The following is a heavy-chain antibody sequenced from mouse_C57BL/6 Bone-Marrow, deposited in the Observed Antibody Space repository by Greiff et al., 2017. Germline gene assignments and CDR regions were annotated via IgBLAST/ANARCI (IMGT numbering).Heavy chain of an antibody. Sequence: EVQLQQSGAELVRPGASVKLSCTASGFNITDDYMHWVKQRPEQGLEWIGWIDPENGDTDYASKFQGKATMTADTSSNTAYLQLSSLTSEDAAVYYCTSDYGSNWYFDVWGTGTTVTVSA. CDR2: IDPENGDT. CDR3: TSDYGSNWYFDV. D-gene: IGHD1-1*01. J-gene: IGHJ1*03. CDR1: GFNITDDY. V-gene: IGHV14-4*01.